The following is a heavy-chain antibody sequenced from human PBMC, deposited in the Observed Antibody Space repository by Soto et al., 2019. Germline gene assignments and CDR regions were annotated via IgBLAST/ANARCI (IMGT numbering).Heavy chain of an antibody. CDR2: ISYDGSNK. Sequence: GGSLRLSCEASGFTFSSYEMNWVRQAPGKGLEWVAVISYDGSNKYYADSVKGRFTISRDNSKNTLYLQMNSLRAEDTAVYYCARDTVLVAYYFDYWGQGTLVTVSS. CDR1: GFTFSSYE. D-gene: IGHD2-21*01. J-gene: IGHJ4*02. CDR3: ARDTVLVAYYFDY. V-gene: IGHV3-30-3*01.